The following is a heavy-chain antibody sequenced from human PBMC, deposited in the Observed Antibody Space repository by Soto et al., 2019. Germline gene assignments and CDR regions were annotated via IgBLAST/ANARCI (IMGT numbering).Heavy chain of an antibody. J-gene: IGHJ4*02. Sequence: SETLSLTCTVSGGSMSRGDYYWSWIRQPPGKGLEWIGFIYHTGSTYYNPSLKSRVTISVDTSKNQFSLKLSSVTAADTAVYYCARGRFTLTYYYDSSGYYSIDYWGQGTLVTVSS. CDR1: GGSMSRGDYY. CDR2: IYHTGST. CDR3: ARGRFTLTYYYDSSGYYSIDY. D-gene: IGHD3-22*01. V-gene: IGHV4-30-4*01.